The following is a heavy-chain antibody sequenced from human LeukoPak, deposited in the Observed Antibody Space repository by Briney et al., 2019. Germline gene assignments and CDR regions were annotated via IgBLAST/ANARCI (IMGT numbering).Heavy chain of an antibody. V-gene: IGHV4-59*02. Sequence: SETLSLTCTVSGGSVSSYYWSWIRQPPGKGLEWIGYIYYSGSTNYNPSLKSRVTISVDTSKNQFSLKLTSVTAADTAVYYCARWGAAVDYWGQGTLATVSS. D-gene: IGHD3-16*01. J-gene: IGHJ4*02. CDR2: IYYSGST. CDR3: ARWGAAVDY. CDR1: GGSVSSYY.